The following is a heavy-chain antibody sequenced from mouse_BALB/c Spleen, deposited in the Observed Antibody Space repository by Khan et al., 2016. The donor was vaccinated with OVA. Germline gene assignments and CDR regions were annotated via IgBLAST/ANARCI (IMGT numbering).Heavy chain of an antibody. Sequence: EVELVESGGGVVKPGGSLKLSCSASGFTFSSFAMSWVRQTPEKRLEWVATISSGGHYTFYPDSVKGRFTISRDNARNHLYLHMSSLRSEDTAMYYCARSMVGNYAMDYRGQGASVTVSS. CDR2: ISSGGHYT. D-gene: IGHD2-10*02. J-gene: IGHJ4*01. V-gene: IGHV5-9-3*01. CDR3: ARSMVGNYAMDY. CDR1: GFTFSSFA.